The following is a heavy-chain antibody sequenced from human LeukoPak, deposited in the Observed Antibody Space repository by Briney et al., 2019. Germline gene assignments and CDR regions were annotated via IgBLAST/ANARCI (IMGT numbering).Heavy chain of an antibody. V-gene: IGHV3-30*18. J-gene: IGHJ4*02. D-gene: IGHD2-15*01. CDR2: ISHDGSNN. Sequence: GGSLRLSCAASGFTFSSSWMSWVRQAPGKGLEWVVVISHDGSNNNYADSVKGRFTISRDNSKNTLYLQMNSLRPEDTAVYYCAKVRVGTAHFDYWGQGTLVTVSS. CDR1: GFTFSSSW. CDR3: AKVRVGTAHFDY.